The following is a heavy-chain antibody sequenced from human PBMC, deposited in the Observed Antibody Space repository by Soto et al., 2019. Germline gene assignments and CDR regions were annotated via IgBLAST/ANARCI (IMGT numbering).Heavy chain of an antibody. CDR1: RGTFSSYT. CDR2: IIPILGIA. V-gene: IGHV1-69*04. CDR3: ARELELTGGPYDAFDI. Sequence: SVKVSFKASRGTFSSYTISWVRQAPGQGLEWMGRIIPILGIANYAQKFQGRVTITADKSTSTAYMELSSLRSEDTAVYYCARELELTGGPYDAFDIWGQGTMVTVAS. J-gene: IGHJ3*02. D-gene: IGHD1-1*01.